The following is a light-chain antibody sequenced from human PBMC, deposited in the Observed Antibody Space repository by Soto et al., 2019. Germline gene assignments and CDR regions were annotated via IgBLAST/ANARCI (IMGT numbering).Light chain of an antibody. CDR1: QSVAGW. Sequence: DIQMTQSPSSLSASVGDRVTITCRASQSVAGWLAWYQQKPGKAPTLLIYDASALQTGVPSRFSGSGSGTDFTLTISSLQPEDFATYYCQQSYNGPFTFGPGTKVDIK. CDR2: DAS. J-gene: IGKJ3*01. V-gene: IGKV1-39*01. CDR3: QQSYNGPFT.